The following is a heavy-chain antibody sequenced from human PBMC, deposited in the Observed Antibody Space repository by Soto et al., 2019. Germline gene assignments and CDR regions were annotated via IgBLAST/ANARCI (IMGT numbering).Heavy chain of an antibody. Sequence: GGSLRLSCATSGFTFRSYWVHWVRPAPGKGLVWVSRIKTDGSSTSYADSVKGRFTISRDNAKNTLYLQMNSLRAEDTAVYYCARDSGGDFWSGYYFSTTFDIWGQGTMVTVSS. V-gene: IGHV3-74*01. CDR2: IKTDGSST. CDR3: ARDSGGDFWSGYYFSTTFDI. CDR1: GFTFRSYW. D-gene: IGHD3-3*01. J-gene: IGHJ3*02.